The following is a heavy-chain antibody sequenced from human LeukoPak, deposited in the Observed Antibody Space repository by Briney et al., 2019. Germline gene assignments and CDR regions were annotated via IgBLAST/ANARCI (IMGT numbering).Heavy chain of an antibody. CDR1: GYTFAAYY. CDR3: ARAESVVPAAMDWFDP. Sequence: ASVKVSCKASGYTFAAYYMHWVRQAPGQGLEWMGWINPNSGGTNYAQKFQGRVTMTRDTSISTAYMELSRLRSDDTAVYYCARAESVVPAAMDWFDPWGQGTLVTVSS. V-gene: IGHV1-2*02. J-gene: IGHJ5*02. CDR2: INPNSGGT. D-gene: IGHD2-2*01.